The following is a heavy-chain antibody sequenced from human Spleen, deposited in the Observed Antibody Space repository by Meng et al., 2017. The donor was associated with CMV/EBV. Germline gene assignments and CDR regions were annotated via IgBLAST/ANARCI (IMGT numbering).Heavy chain of an antibody. V-gene: IGHV1-18*01. Sequence: ASVKVSCKASGYTFSSYGITWVRQAPGQGLEWRGWISAYNGNTDSAQKFQGRVTMTTDTSTSTAYMELRSLTSDDTAVYYCARVDIIIPAVLVPMYYYYGMDVWGHGTTVTVSS. CDR2: ISAYNGNT. CDR3: ARVDIIIPAVLVPMYYYYGMDV. CDR1: GYTFSSYG. D-gene: IGHD3-3*01. J-gene: IGHJ6*02.